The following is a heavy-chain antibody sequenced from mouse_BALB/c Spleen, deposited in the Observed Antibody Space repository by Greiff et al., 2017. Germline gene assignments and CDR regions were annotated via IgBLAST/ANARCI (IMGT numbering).Heavy chain of an antibody. Sequence: VKLMESGPGLVAPSQSLSITCTVSGFSLSRYSVHWVRQPPGKGLEWLGMIWGGGSTDYNSALKSRLSISKDNSKSQVFLKMNSLQTDDTAMYYCARNGVRLHAMDYWGQGTSVTVSS. V-gene: IGHV2-6-4*01. CDR2: IWGGGST. D-gene: IGHD1-2*01. CDR3: ARNGVRLHAMDY. J-gene: IGHJ4*01. CDR1: GFSLSRYS.